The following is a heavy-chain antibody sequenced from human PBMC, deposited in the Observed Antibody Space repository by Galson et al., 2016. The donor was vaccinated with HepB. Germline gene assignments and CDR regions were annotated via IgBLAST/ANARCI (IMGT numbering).Heavy chain of an antibody. CDR2: IYSDGST. V-gene: IGHV3-66*01. J-gene: IGHJ6*02. D-gene: IGHD3-10*01. Sequence: SLRLSCAASGFTVSRSYISWVRQAPGEGLEWVSVIYSDGSTYYADSVKGRFTISRDNSRNTVYLQMNSLRVEDTAVYYCARDHRGDIEYYNGRDGWGQGNAVTVSS. CDR3: ARDHRGDIEYYNGRDG. CDR1: GFTVSRSY.